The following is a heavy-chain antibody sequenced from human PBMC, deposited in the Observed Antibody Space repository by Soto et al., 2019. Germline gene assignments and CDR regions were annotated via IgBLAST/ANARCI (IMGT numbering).Heavy chain of an antibody. V-gene: IGHV2-5*02. CDR1: GFSLSTSGVG. CDR3: AHKGPEDWPLDY. D-gene: IGHD3-9*01. Sequence: QITLKESGPTLVRPTQTLTLTCAFSGFSLSTSGVGVGWIRQPPGKALEWLAVIYWDDSKPYSPSLRSRLTITEDTCKNQVVLTMTNMDPMDTGTYYCAHKGPEDWPLDYWGQGTLVTVSS. CDR2: IYWDDSK. J-gene: IGHJ4*02.